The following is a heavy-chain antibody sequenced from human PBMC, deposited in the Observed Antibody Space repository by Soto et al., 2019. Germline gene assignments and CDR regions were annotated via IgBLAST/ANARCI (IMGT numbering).Heavy chain of an antibody. CDR2: IYYSGST. CDR3: ARDREGHYGDYYFDY. D-gene: IGHD4-17*01. CDR1: GGSISSGGYY. J-gene: IGHJ4*02. Sequence: YLTCTVSGGSISSGGYYWSWIRQHPGKGLEWIGYIYYSGSTYYNPSLKSRVTISVDTSKNQFSLKLSSVTAADTAVYYCARDREGHYGDYYFDYWGQGTLVTVSS. V-gene: IGHV4-31*03.